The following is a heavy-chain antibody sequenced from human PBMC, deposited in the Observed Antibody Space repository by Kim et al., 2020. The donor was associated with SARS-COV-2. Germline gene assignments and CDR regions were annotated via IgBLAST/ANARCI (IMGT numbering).Heavy chain of an antibody. Sequence: ASVKVSCKVSGYTLTELSMHWVRQAPGKGLEWRGGFDPEDGETIYAQKFQGRVTMTEDTSTDTAYMELSSLRSEDTAVYYCATAPTVTTIGWFDPWGQGTLVTVSS. CDR1: GYTLTELS. D-gene: IGHD4-17*01. V-gene: IGHV1-24*01. CDR3: ATAPTVTTIGWFDP. J-gene: IGHJ5*02. CDR2: FDPEDGET.